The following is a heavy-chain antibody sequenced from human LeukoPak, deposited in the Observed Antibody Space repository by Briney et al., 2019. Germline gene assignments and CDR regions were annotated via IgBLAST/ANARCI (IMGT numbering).Heavy chain of an antibody. D-gene: IGHD2-8*02. CDR3: TTDPAYGWDFDY. J-gene: IGHJ4*02. Sequence: GGFLRLSCAASGFTFSNAWMSWVRQAPGKGLEWVGRIKSKTDGGTTDYAAPVKGRFTISRDDSKNTLYLQMNSLKTEDTAVYYCTTDPAYGWDFDYWGQGTLVTVSS. CDR1: GFTFSNAW. V-gene: IGHV3-15*01. CDR2: IKSKTDGGTT.